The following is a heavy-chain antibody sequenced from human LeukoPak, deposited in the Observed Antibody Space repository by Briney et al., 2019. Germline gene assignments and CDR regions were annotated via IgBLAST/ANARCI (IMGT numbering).Heavy chain of an antibody. D-gene: IGHD2-2*02. CDR2: IRYDGSNQ. V-gene: IGHV3-30*02. CDR1: AFTFSNYG. Sequence: GGSLRLSCAASAFTFSNYGMHWVRQAPGKGLEWVAFIRYDGSNQYYVDSVEGRFTISRDDSKSMVYLQMSSLRADDTAVYYCARDHRVVPAAIGFDPWGQGTLVTVSS. J-gene: IGHJ5*02. CDR3: ARDHRVVPAAIGFDP.